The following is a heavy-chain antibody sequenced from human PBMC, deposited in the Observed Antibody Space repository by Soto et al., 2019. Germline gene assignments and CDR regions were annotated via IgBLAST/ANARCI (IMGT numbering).Heavy chain of an antibody. CDR1: GFTFSSYA. J-gene: IGHJ4*02. Sequence: PGGSLRLSCAASGFTFSSYAMSWVRQAPGKGLEWVSAISGSGGSTYYADSVKGRFTISRDNSKNTLYLQMNSLRAEDTAVYYCAKEADYDFWSGYPYYFDYWGQGTLVTVSS. D-gene: IGHD3-3*01. CDR3: AKEADYDFWSGYPYYFDY. V-gene: IGHV3-23*01. CDR2: ISGSGGST.